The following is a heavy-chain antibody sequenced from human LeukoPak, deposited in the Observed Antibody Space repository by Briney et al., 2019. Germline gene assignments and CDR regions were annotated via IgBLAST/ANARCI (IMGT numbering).Heavy chain of an antibody. CDR3: ATQLGINGGYYFDY. CDR1: GYTFTNYD. D-gene: IGHD7-27*01. Sequence: EASVKVSCKTSGYTFTNYDINWVRQATGQGLEWMGWMNPNSGNTGYAQKFQGRVTMTRNISTSTAYMELSSLRSEDTAVYYCATQLGINGGYYFDYWGQGTLVTVSS. J-gene: IGHJ4*02. V-gene: IGHV1-8*01. CDR2: MNPNSGNT.